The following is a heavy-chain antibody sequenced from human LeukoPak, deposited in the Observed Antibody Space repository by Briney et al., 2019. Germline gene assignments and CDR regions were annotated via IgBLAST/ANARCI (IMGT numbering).Heavy chain of an antibody. CDR2: ISYDGSNK. D-gene: IGHD3-22*01. Sequence: GGSLRLSCAASGFTFSSYSMNWVRQAPGKGLEWVALISYDGSNKYYVDSVKGRFTISRDNSKNTLYLQMNSLRAEDTAVYYCARELSGLIDYWGQGTLVTVSS. V-gene: IGHV3-30*03. CDR3: ARELSGLIDY. CDR1: GFTFSSYS. J-gene: IGHJ4*02.